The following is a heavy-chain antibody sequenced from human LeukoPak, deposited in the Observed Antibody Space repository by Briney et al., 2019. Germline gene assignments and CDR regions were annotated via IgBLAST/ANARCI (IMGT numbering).Heavy chain of an antibody. V-gene: IGHV4-59*01. Sequence: PSETLSLTCTVSDGSINNYYWSWIRQPPGKGLEWIAYIYYSGSTSYNPSLKSRVTISVDTSKNQLYLNLSSVTAADTAVYYCATGGRRWFDPWGQGTLVTVSS. CDR2: IYYSGST. D-gene: IGHD3-16*01. CDR1: DGSINNYY. J-gene: IGHJ5*02. CDR3: ATGGRRWFDP.